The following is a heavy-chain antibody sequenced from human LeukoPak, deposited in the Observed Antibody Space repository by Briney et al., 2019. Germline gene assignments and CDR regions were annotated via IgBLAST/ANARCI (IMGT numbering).Heavy chain of an antibody. V-gene: IGHV4-38-2*01. CDR3: ARHKSYCTTSTCYYIDS. D-gene: IGHD2-2*01. CDR2: MYHSGST. CDR1: GYSISSGYY. Sequence: SETLSLTCGVSGYSISSGYYWGWIRQPPGKGLEWTGNMYHSGSTDYNPSLKSRVTISIDTSKNQFSLNLRSVTAADTAVYYCARHKSYCTTSTCYYIDSWGQGTLVTVSS. J-gene: IGHJ5*01.